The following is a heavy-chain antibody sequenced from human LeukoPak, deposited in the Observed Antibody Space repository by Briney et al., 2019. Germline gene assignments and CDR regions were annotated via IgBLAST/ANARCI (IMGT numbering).Heavy chain of an antibody. J-gene: IGHJ4*02. CDR1: GYTFTGYY. V-gene: IGHV1-2*02. CDR2: INPNSGGT. D-gene: IGHD1-7*01. CDR3: ARVGRRAGITGTTLNY. Sequence: GASVKVSCKASGYTFTGYYMHWVRQAPGQGLEWMGWINPNSGGTNYAQKFQGRVTMTRDTSISTAYMELSRLRSDDTAVYYCARVGRRAGITGTTLNYWGQGTLVTVSS.